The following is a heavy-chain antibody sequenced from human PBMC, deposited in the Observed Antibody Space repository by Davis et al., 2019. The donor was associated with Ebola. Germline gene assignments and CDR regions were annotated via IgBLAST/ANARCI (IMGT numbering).Heavy chain of an antibody. CDR1: GCSISSYY. J-gene: IGHJ4*02. CDR2: IHYSGST. D-gene: IGHD6-13*01. Sequence: MPSETLSLTCTVSGCSISSYYWSWIRQHPGKGLEWIGYIHYSGSTNYNPSLKSRVTMSVDTSRNQFSLKLNSVTAADTAVYFCAREVPGAGHLDYWGQGILVTVSS. V-gene: IGHV4-59*01. CDR3: AREVPGAGHLDY.